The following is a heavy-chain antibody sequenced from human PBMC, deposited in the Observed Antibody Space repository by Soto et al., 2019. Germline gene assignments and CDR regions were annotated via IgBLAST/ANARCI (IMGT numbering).Heavy chain of an antibody. Sequence: PGGSLRLSCAASRFTFSPYEMNWVRQAPGKGLEWVSYISTSGSTVYYADSVKGRFTISRDNTRNSLYLQMNSLRDEDTALYYCVRYCSTTLCNGVATRTFDYWGQGTLVTVSS. CDR1: RFTFSPYE. J-gene: IGHJ4*02. V-gene: IGHV3-48*03. CDR3: VRYCSTTLCNGVATRTFDY. CDR2: ISTSGSTV. D-gene: IGHD2-2*01.